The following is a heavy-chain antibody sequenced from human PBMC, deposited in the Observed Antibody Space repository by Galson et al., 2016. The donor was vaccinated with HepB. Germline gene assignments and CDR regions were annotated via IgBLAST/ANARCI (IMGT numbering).Heavy chain of an antibody. J-gene: IGHJ3*02. CDR1: GYTFTDYY. D-gene: IGHD1-14*01. V-gene: IGHV1-2*04. CDR2: GNPNSGGT. Sequence: SVKVACKASGYTFTDYYLHWVRQAPGLGLEWMGWGNPNSGGTKYSPEFQGWVTMSRDTSINTAYMEVGRMKSDEPAVFCCARGEPTQSGFGLAFDIWGQGRTLTVSS. CDR3: ARGEPTQSGFGLAFDI.